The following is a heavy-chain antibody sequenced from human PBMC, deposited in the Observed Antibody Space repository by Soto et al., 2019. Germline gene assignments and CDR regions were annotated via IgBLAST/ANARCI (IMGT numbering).Heavy chain of an antibody. V-gene: IGHV1-69*12. CDR3: ARTGSGYDSYYYYYGMDV. CDR2: IIPIFGTA. D-gene: IGHD5-12*01. J-gene: IGHJ6*02. CDR1: GGTFSSYA. Sequence: QVQLVQSGAEVKKPGSSVKVSCKASGGTFSSYAISWVRQAPGQGLEWMGGIIPIFGTANYAQKFQGRVTITAEDSTSTPYMALSRLRSEDTAVYSCARTGSGYDSYYYYYGMDVWGHGTTVTVSS.